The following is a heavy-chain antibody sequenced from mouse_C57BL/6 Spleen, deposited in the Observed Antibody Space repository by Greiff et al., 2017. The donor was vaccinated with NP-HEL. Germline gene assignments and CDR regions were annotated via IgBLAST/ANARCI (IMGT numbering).Heavy chain of an antibody. CDR3: ARSDYINYWYFDV. D-gene: IGHD2-5*01. V-gene: IGHV1-4*01. CDR1: GYTFTSYT. J-gene: IGHJ1*03. CDR2: INPSSGYT. Sequence: QVQLQQSGAELARPGASVKMSCKASGYTFTSYTMHWVKQRPGQGLEWIGYINPSSGYTKYNQKFKDKATLTADKSSSTAYMQLSSLTSEDSAVYYCARSDYINYWYFDVWGTGTTVTVSS.